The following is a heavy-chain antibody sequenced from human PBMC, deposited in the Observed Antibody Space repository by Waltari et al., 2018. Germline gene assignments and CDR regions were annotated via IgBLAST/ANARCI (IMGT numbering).Heavy chain of an antibody. CDR1: GFTFSNYD. CDR2: LSGSAAWT. Sequence: EVQLLESGGGLVQPGGSLRLSCTASGFTFSNYDMNWVRQAPGRGVEWVSRLSGSAAWTDDADSVKGRFIISRENSKNTLFLQMNSLRAEDTAIYYCAKDLTGWGAFDIWGQGTMVTVSS. V-gene: IGHV3-23*01. CDR3: AKDLTGWGAFDI. J-gene: IGHJ3*02. D-gene: IGHD1-20*01.